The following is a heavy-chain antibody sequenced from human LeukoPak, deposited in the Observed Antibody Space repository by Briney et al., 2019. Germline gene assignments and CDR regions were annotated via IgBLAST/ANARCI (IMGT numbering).Heavy chain of an antibody. D-gene: IGHD2-15*01. CDR2: FSGSDGRT. V-gene: IGHV3-23*01. Sequence: GGSLRLSCAASGFTFSSYAMSWVRQAPGKGLEWVSAFSGSDGRTYYADSVRGRFTISRDNSKNTLNLQMNSLRVEDTAVYYCARTIGNSCYSGLGYWGQGTLVTVSS. CDR3: ARTIGNSCYSGLGY. J-gene: IGHJ4*02. CDR1: GFTFSSYA.